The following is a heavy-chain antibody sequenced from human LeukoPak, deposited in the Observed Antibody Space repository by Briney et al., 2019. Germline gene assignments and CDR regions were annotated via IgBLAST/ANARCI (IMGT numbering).Heavy chain of an antibody. Sequence: PGGSLRLSCAASGFTVSSNYMSWVRQAPGKGLEWVSVIYSGGSTYYADSVKGRFTISRDNSKNTLYLQMNSLRAEDTAVYYCARDASIAVAGNPFDYWGQGTLVTVSS. CDR2: IYSGGST. CDR1: GFTVSSNY. J-gene: IGHJ4*02. CDR3: ARDASIAVAGNPFDY. D-gene: IGHD6-19*01. V-gene: IGHV3-66*01.